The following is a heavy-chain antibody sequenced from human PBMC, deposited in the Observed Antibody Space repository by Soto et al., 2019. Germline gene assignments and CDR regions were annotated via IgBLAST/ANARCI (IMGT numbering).Heavy chain of an antibody. CDR1: GDSVSSNSAA. V-gene: IGHV6-1*01. J-gene: IGHJ6*02. CDR2: TYYRSKWYN. CDR3: ARTQSIAAAGSYGMDV. Sequence: SQTLSLTCAISGDSVSSNSAAWNWIRQSPSRGLEWLGRTYYRSKWYNDYAVPVKSRITINPDTSKNQFSLQLNSVTPEDTAVYYCARTQSIAAAGSYGMDVWGQGTTVTVSS. D-gene: IGHD6-13*01.